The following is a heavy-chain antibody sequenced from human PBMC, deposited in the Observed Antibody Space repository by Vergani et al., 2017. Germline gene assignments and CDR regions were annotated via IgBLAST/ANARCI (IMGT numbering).Heavy chain of an antibody. CDR2: IYTSGST. D-gene: IGHD1-26*01. CDR3: ARVRGGSYHFDY. J-gene: IGHJ4*02. V-gene: IGHV4-61*02. CDR1: GGSISSGSYY. Sequence: QVQLQESGPGLVKPSQTLSLTCTVSGGSISSGSYYWSWIRQPAGKGLEWIGRIYTSGSTNYNPSLKSRVTISVDTSKNQFSLKLSSVTAADTAVYYCARVRGGSYHFDYWGQGTLVTVSS.